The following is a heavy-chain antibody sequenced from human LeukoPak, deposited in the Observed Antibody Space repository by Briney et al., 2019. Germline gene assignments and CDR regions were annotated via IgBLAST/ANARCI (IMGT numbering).Heavy chain of an antibody. CDR2: IRGRTATT. CDR3: AGEPVAAAMGTLSGA. J-gene: IGHJ5*02. V-gene: IGHV3-23*01. CDR1: GFIFSNYA. D-gene: IGHD5-18*01. Sequence: PGGSLRLSCAASGFIFSNYAMIWVRQAPGKGLEWVSSIRGRTATTYYADSVKGRFTISRDNSKNTLYLQMNSLRAEDTAVYYCAGEPVAAAMGTLSGAWGQGTLVTVSS.